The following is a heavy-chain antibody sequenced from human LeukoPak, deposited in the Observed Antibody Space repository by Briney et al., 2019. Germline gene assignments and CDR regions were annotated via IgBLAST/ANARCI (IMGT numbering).Heavy chain of an antibody. D-gene: IGHD3/OR15-3a*01. CDR3: ARRTGYYDGFDY. CDR1: GGSISSYY. V-gene: IGHV4-59*01. Sequence: PSETLSLTCTVSGGSISSYYWSWIRQPPGKGLEWIGYIYYSGSTNYNHSLKSRVTISVDTPKNQFSLKVSSVTAADSARYYCARRTGYYDGFDYWGEGALVTVSS. J-gene: IGHJ4*02. CDR2: IYYSGST.